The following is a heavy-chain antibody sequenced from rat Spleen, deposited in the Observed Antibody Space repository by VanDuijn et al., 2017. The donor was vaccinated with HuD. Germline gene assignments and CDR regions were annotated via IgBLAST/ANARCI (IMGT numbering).Heavy chain of an antibody. V-gene: IGHV5-20*01. D-gene: IGHD1-10*01. CDR1: GFPFNSFP. Sequence: EVQLVESGGGLVQPGRSMELSCAASGFPFNSFPMAWVRQAPTKGLEWVASISYDGGSTYYRDSVKGRFTISRDNAKSSLYLQMDSLRSEDTATYYCATDRNKERFAYWGQGTLVTVSS. CDR3: ATDRNKERFAY. CDR2: ISYDGGST. J-gene: IGHJ3*01.